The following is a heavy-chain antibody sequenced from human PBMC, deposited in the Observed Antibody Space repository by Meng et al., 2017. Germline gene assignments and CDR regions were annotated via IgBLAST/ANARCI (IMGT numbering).Heavy chain of an antibody. CDR2: AYYRSKWYH. CDR3: ARGSYSFDS. Sequence: QIQLHQAGPGLVKPSTTLSLICAISGDSVSSNSAAWNWIRQSPSRGLEWLGRAYYRSKWYHDYAESVKSRISIDPDTSKNQFSLQLRSVTPEDSAGYYCARGSYSFDSWGQRTLVTVSS. D-gene: IGHD1-26*01. V-gene: IGHV6-1*01. CDR1: GDSVSSNSAA. J-gene: IGHJ4*02.